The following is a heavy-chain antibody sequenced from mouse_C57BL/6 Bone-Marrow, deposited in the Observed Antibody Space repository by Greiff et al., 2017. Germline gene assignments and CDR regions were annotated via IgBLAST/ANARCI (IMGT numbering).Heavy chain of an antibody. Sequence: VKLVESGAELVKPGASVKLSCKASGYTFTSYWMHWVKQRPGQGLEWIGMIHPTSGSTNYNEKFKSKATLTVDKSSSTAYMQLSSLTSEDSAVYYGARFDGYYPFAYWGQGTLVTVSA. CDR1: GYTFTSYW. CDR3: ARFDGYYPFAY. CDR2: IHPTSGST. D-gene: IGHD2-3*01. V-gene: IGHV1-64*01. J-gene: IGHJ3*01.